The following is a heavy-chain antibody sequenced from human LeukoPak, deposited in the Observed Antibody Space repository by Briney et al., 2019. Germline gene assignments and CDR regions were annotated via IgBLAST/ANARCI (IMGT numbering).Heavy chain of an antibody. V-gene: IGHV4-34*01. CDR1: GFTVSSNY. Sequence: PGGSLRLSCAASGFTVSSNYMSWIRQPPGKGLEWIGEINHSGSTNYNPSLKRRVIISVDTSKNHFSLKLSSVTAADTAVYYCARRTTPVVTQPFDYWGQGTLVTVSS. CDR3: ARRTTPVVTQPFDY. J-gene: IGHJ4*02. D-gene: IGHD4-23*01. CDR2: INHSGST.